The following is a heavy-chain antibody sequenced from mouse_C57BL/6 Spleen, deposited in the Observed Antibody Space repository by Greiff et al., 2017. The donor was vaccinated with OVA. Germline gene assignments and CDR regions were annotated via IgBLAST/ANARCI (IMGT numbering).Heavy chain of an antibody. Sequence: VQLQQSGAELAKPGASVKLSCKASGYTFTSYWMHWVKQRPGQGLEWIGYIDPSGGYTKSNQQFQDKATLTADKSSSTAYMQLSSLTYEDSAVYYCAREKVYYEYDGGYFDVWGTGTTVTVSS. CDR1: GYTFTSYW. J-gene: IGHJ1*03. V-gene: IGHV1-7*01. CDR2: IDPSGGYT. D-gene: IGHD2-4*01. CDR3: AREKVYYEYDGGYFDV.